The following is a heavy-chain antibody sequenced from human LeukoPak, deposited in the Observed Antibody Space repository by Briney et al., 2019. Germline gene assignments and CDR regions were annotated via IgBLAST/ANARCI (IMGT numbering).Heavy chain of an antibody. CDR3: ARGGRGYSGYDYFPADY. CDR2: IYYSGST. CDR1: GGSISSYC. Sequence: PSETLSLTCTVSGGSISSYCWSWIRQPPGKGLEWIGYIYYSGSTNYNPSLKSRVTISVDTSKNQFSLKLSSVTAADTAVYYCARGGRGYSGYDYFPADYWGQGTLVTVSS. J-gene: IGHJ4*02. D-gene: IGHD5-12*01. V-gene: IGHV4-59*01.